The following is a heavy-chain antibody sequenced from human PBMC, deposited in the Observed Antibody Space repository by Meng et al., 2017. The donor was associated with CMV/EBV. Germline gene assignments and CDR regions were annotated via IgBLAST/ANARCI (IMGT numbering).Heavy chain of an antibody. D-gene: IGHD3-3*01. J-gene: IGHJ3*02. CDR1: GFTFSSYW. CDR3: ARGNNYDFWSGDAFDI. V-gene: IGHV3-7*01. Sequence: GGSLRLSCAASGFTFSSYWMSWVRQAPGKGLEWVANIKQDGSETYYVDSVKGRFTISRDNAKNSLYLQMNSLRAEDTAVYYCARGNNYDFWSGDAFDIWGQGTMVTVSS. CDR2: IKQDGSET.